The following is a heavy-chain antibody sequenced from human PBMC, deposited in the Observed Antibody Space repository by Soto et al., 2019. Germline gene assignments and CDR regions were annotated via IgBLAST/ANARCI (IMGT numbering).Heavy chain of an antibody. CDR1: GGSISSYY. J-gene: IGHJ4*02. Sequence: SETLSLTFTVSGGSISSYYWSWIRQPPGKGLEWIGYIYYSGSTNYNPSLKSRVTISVDTSKNQFSLKLSSVTAADTAVYYCARGARERYFDYWGQGTLVTVSS. CDR3: ARGARERYFDY. V-gene: IGHV4-59*01. CDR2: IYYSGST.